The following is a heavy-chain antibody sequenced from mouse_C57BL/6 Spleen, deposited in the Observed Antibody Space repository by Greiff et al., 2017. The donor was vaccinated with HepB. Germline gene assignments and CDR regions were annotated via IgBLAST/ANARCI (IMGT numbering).Heavy chain of an antibody. Sequence: EVQLQQSGPVLVKPGASVKMSCKASGYTFTDYYMNWVKQSHGKSLEWIGVINPYNGGTSYNQNFKGKATLTVDKSSSTAYMELNSLTSEDAAVYYCARGGGRLDYAMDYWGQGTSVTVSS. CDR2: INPYNGGT. J-gene: IGHJ4*01. D-gene: IGHD1-1*01. CDR3: ARGGGRLDYAMDY. V-gene: IGHV1-19*01. CDR1: GYTFTDYY.